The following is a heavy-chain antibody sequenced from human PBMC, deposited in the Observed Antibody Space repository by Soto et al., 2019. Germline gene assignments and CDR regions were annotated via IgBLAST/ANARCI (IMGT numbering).Heavy chain of an antibody. D-gene: IGHD3-16*01. CDR2: VYYTGRT. CDR1: GGSVNSGSYY. J-gene: IGHJ4*02. CDR3: ARDYDYFDH. Sequence: PSETLSLTCTVSGGSVNSGSYYWSWIRQPPGKGLEWIGYVYYTGRTGYNPSLKSRVTISADTSKNQFSLMVTSVTAADTAVYYCARDYDYFDHWGQGTLVTVSS. V-gene: IGHV4-61*01.